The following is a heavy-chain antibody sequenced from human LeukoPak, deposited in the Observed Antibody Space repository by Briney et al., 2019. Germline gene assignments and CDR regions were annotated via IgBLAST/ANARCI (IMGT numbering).Heavy chain of an antibody. J-gene: IGHJ4*02. D-gene: IGHD3-22*01. V-gene: IGHV3-48*01. CDR3: AREGYDSSGYPTHFDY. CDR2: ISSSSTI. CDR1: GFTFSSYS. Sequence: GGSLRLSCAASGFTFSSYSMNWVRQAPGKGLEWVSYISSSSTIYYADSVKGRFTISRDNAKNSLYLQMNSLRAEDTAVYYCAREGYDSSGYPTHFDYWGQGTLVTVSS.